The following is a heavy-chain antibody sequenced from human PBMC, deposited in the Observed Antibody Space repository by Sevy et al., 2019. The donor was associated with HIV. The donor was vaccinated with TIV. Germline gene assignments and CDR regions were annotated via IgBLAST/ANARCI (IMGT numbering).Heavy chain of an antibody. V-gene: IGHV3-23*01. CDR2: ISGSGGST. CDR3: AKDTDYYDSSGYCYVDY. J-gene: IGHJ4*02. CDR1: GFTFSSYA. D-gene: IGHD3-22*01. Sequence: GGSLRLSCAASGFTFSSYAMSWVRQAPGKGLEWVSAISGSGGSTYYADSVKGRFTISRDNSKNTLYLQMNSLRAEDTAVYYCAKDTDYYDSSGYCYVDYWGQGTLVTVSS.